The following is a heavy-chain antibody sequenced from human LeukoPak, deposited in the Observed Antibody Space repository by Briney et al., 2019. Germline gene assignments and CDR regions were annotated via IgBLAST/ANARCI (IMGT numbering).Heavy chain of an antibody. Sequence: GGSLRLPCAASGFTFSDAWMSWVRQAPGKGLEWVSAISSSGGSTYYADSVKGRFTISRDNSKNTLYLQMNSLRAEDTAVYYCAKVLGGEGWFGELLMREFDYWGQGTLVTVSS. V-gene: IGHV3-23*01. CDR2: ISSSGGST. J-gene: IGHJ4*02. CDR1: GFTFSDAW. D-gene: IGHD3-10*01. CDR3: AKVLGGEGWFGELLMREFDY.